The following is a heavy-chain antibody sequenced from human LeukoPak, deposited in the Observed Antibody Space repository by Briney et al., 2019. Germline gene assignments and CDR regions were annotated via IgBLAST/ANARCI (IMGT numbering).Heavy chain of an antibody. CDR3: AGTGYSSGWFYY. CDR2: ISSSSSYI. J-gene: IGHJ4*02. CDR1: GFTVSSNY. Sequence: PGGSLRLSCAASGFTVSSNYMNWVRQAPGKGLEWVSSISSSSSYIYYADSVKGRFTISRDNAKNSLYLQMNSLRAEDTAVYYCAGTGYSSGWFYYWGQGTLVTVSS. D-gene: IGHD6-19*01. V-gene: IGHV3-21*01.